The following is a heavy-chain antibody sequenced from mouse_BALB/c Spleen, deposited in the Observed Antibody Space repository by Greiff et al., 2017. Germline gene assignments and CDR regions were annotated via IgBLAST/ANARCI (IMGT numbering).Heavy chain of an antibody. D-gene: IGHD2-4*01. CDR2: IYPGNSDT. CDR3: TRESTMITTGAMDY. CDR1: GYTFTSYW. V-gene: IGHV1-5*01. Sequence: VQLQQSGTVLARPGASVKMSCKASGYTFTSYWMHWVKQRPGQGLEWIGAIYPGNSDTSYNQKFKGKAKLTAVTSTSTAYMELSSLTNEDSAVYYCTRESTMITTGAMDYWGQGTSVTVSS. J-gene: IGHJ4*01.